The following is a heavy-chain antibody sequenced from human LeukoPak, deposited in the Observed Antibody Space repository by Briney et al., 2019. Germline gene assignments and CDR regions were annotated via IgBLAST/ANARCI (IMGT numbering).Heavy chain of an antibody. J-gene: IGHJ4*02. CDR1: GFTFSSHT. CDR3: ARGVGYSSGWHPLEADY. CDR2: ISYDGSNK. D-gene: IGHD6-19*01. Sequence: PGGSLRLSCAASGFTFSSHTMHWVRQAPGKGLEWVAVISYDGSNKYYADSVKGRFTISRDNSKKTLYLQTNSLRAEDTAVYYCARGVGYSSGWHPLEADYWGQGTLVTVSS. V-gene: IGHV3-30*04.